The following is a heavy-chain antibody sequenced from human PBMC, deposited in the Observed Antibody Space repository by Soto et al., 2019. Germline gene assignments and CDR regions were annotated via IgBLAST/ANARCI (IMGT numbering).Heavy chain of an antibody. D-gene: IGHD3-22*01. J-gene: IGHJ5*02. CDR2: IIPIFGTA. CDR3: ARDLAYYYDSSGLPHWLDP. CDR1: IGTFSSYA. V-gene: IGHV1-69*13. Sequence: SVXVSFKSSIGTFSSYAIILVLQAAGQGLEWMGGIIPIFGTANYAQKFQGRVTITADESTSTAYMELSSLRSEDTAVYYCARDLAYYYDSSGLPHWLDPWGQGTLVTVSS.